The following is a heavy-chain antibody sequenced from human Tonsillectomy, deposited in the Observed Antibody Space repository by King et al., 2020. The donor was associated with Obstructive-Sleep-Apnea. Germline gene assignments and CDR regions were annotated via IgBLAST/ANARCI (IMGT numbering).Heavy chain of an antibody. V-gene: IGHV1-2*02. CDR1: GYTFTDYC. CDR3: AIWLSGYFDY. CDR2: MNPNSGGT. Sequence: QLVQSGAEVKRPGASVKVSCKASGYTFTDYCIHWVRQAPGQGLEWMGWMNPNSGGTNCAQKFQGRVTMTRDTSISTAYMELGSLRSDDTAVYFCAIWLSGYFDYWGQGTLVTVSS. D-gene: IGHD5-18*01. J-gene: IGHJ4*02.